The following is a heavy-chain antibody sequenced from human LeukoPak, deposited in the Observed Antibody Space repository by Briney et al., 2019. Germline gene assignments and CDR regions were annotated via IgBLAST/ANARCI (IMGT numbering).Heavy chain of an antibody. V-gene: IGHV4-34*01. CDR1: GGSFSGYY. Sequence: PSETLSLTCAVYGGSFSGYYWSWIRQLPGKWLEWIGEINHSGSTNYNPSLKSRVTISVDTSKNQFSLKLSSVTAADTAVYYCARGFTELASWGQGTTVTVSS. J-gene: IGHJ6*02. CDR2: INHSGST. CDR3: ARGFTELAS. D-gene: IGHD1-7*01.